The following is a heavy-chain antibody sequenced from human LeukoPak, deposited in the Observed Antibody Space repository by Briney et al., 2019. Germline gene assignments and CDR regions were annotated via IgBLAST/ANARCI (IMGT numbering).Heavy chain of an antibody. CDR3: VRDRSGSSSVY. V-gene: IGHV3-74*01. J-gene: IGHJ4*02. CDR1: GFTFSNYW. D-gene: IGHD6-6*01. CDR2: INSDGSST. Sequence: GGSLRLSCAASGFTFSNYWMHWGRQAPGKGLVWVSHINSDGSSTTYAESVKGRFTISRDNAKNTLYLQMNSLRAEDTAVYYCVRDRSGSSSVYWGQGTLVTVSS.